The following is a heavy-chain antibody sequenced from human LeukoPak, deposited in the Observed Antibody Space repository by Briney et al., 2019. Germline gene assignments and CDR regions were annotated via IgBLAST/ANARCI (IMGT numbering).Heavy chain of an antibody. Sequence: GGSLRLSCAASGFTFGNYWMHWVRQAPGEGLVWVSRVSVDGSHASYADSVKGGFTISRDNAKNTLYLQMNSLRAEDTAVFYCGRGISGVPPAIDCWGQGTLVTVSS. D-gene: IGHD2-8*01. J-gene: IGHJ4*02. V-gene: IGHV3-74*01. CDR2: VSVDGSHA. CDR3: GRGISGVPPAIDC. CDR1: GFTFGNYW.